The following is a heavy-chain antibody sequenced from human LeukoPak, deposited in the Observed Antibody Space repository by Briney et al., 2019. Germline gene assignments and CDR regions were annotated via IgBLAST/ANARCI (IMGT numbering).Heavy chain of an antibody. J-gene: IGHJ6*02. D-gene: IGHD3-22*01. CDR3: ARGSDDSSGFLYYYYYGMDV. Sequence: ASVEVSCKASGYTFTSYDINWVRQATGQGLEWMGWMNPNSGNTGYAQKFQGRVTMTRNTSISTAYMELSSLRSEDTAVYYCARGSDDSSGFLYYYYYGMDVWGQGTTVTVSS. CDR1: GYTFTSYD. V-gene: IGHV1-8*01. CDR2: MNPNSGNT.